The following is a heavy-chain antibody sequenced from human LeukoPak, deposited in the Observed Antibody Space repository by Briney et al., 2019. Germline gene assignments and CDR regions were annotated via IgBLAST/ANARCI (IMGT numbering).Heavy chain of an antibody. J-gene: IGHJ1*01. D-gene: IGHD1-26*01. V-gene: IGHV7-4-1*02. CDR1: GYTFTSYA. CDR2: INTNTGNP. CDR3: ARVTSGSYNQYFQH. Sequence: ASVKVSCKASGYTFTSYAMNWVRQAPGQGLEWMGWINTNTGNPTYAQGFTGRFVFSLDTSVSTAYLQISSLKAEDTAVYYCARVTSGSYNQYFQHWGQGTLVTVSS.